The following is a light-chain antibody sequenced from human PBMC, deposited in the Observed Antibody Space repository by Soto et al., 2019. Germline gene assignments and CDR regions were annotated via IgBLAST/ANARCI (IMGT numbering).Light chain of an antibody. V-gene: IGLV2-14*01. J-gene: IGLJ1*01. Sequence: QSVLTQPASVSGSPGQSITISCTGTSSDVGAYKYVSWYQQHPGKAPKVMIYEASNRPSGVPDRFSGSKSGNTASLTISGLQAADEADYYCSLYTSENTYVFGTGTKLTVL. CDR1: SSDVGAYKY. CDR2: EAS. CDR3: SLYTSENTYV.